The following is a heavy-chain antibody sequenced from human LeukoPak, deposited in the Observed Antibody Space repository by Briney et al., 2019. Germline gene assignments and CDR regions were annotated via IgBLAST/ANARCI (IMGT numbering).Heavy chain of an antibody. CDR3: AKRADGCSGVSCYYYYMDV. Sequence: SGGSLRLSCAASGFTFSSYAMSWVRQAPGKGLEWVSLIGGSGGRTYYADSVKGRFTISRDNSKNTLFLQMNSLRAEDTAVYYCAKRADGCSGVSCYYYYMDVWGKGTTVTVSS. J-gene: IGHJ6*03. CDR1: GFTFSSYA. D-gene: IGHD2-15*01. CDR2: IGGSGGRT. V-gene: IGHV3-23*01.